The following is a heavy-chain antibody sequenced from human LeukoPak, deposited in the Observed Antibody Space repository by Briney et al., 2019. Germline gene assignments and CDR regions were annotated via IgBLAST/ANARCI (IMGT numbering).Heavy chain of an antibody. D-gene: IGHD5-18*01. CDR2: ISYDGSNK. J-gene: IGHJ3*02. V-gene: IGHV3-30*18. Sequence: GGSLRLSCAASGFTFSSYAMSWVRQAPGKGLEWVAVISYDGSNKYYADSVKGRFTISRDNSKNTLYLQMNSLRAEDTAVYYCAKDPEWIQLWLRGDAFDIWGQGTMVTVSS. CDR1: GFTFSSYA. CDR3: AKDPEWIQLWLRGDAFDI.